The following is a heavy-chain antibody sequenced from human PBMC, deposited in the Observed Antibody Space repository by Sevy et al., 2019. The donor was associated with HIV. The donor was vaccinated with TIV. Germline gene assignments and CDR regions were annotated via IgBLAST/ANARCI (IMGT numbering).Heavy chain of an antibody. CDR2: ISSSSSYI. Sequence: GGSLRLSCAASGFTFSSYSMNWVRQAPGKGLEWVSSISSSSSYIYYADSVKGRFTISRDNAKNSLYLQMNSLRAEDTAVYYCARDRTAAPPDWFDPWGQRTLVTVSS. V-gene: IGHV3-21*01. D-gene: IGHD6-13*01. CDR3: ARDRTAAPPDWFDP. CDR1: GFTFSSYS. J-gene: IGHJ5*02.